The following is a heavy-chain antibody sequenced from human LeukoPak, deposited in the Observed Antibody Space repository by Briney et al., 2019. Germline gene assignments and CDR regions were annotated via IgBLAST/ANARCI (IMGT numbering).Heavy chain of an antibody. Sequence: ASVKVSCKASGYTFTSYGISWVRQAPGQRLEWMGWINAGNGNTKYSQEFQGRVTITRDTSVSTAYMELSSLRSEDMAVYYCARGPDYYYGSGREFDYWGQGTLVTVSS. CDR1: GYTFTSYG. CDR3: ARGPDYYYGSGREFDY. CDR2: INAGNGNT. V-gene: IGHV1-3*03. D-gene: IGHD3-10*01. J-gene: IGHJ4*02.